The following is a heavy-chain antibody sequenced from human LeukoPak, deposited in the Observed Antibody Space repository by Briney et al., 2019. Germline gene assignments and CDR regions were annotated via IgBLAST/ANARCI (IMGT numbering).Heavy chain of an antibody. V-gene: IGHV3-21*01. J-gene: IGHJ2*01. CDR3: ARDLGWEHWYFDL. CDR2: ISSTSIYR. CDR1: GFTFSRYS. D-gene: IGHD1-26*01. Sequence: PGGSLRLSCSASGFTFSRYSMNWVRQAPGKGLGWVSSISSTSIYRYYADSVKGRFTISRDNAKNSLYLQMNSLRAEDTAVYYCARDLGWEHWYFDLWGRGTLVTVSS.